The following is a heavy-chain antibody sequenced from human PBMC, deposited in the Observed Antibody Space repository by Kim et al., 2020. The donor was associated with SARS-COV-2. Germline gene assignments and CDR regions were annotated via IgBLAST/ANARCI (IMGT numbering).Heavy chain of an antibody. CDR2: TNYYGDA. Sequence: SETLSLTCTVSGASISTQNYYWGWIRQPPGKGLEWIGITNYYGDAYYNPSLKSRVTISVDTSKNQFSLRLTSVTAADTAIYYCARYITVPASSYADYWGQGTLAIVSS. D-gene: IGHD6-19*01. V-gene: IGHV4-39*07. CDR3: ARYITVPASSYADY. CDR1: GASISTQNYY. J-gene: IGHJ4*02.